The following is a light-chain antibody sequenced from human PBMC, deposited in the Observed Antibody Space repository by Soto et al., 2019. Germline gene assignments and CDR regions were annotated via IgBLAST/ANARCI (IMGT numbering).Light chain of an antibody. CDR3: QQYNSYPLT. J-gene: IGKJ4*01. V-gene: IGKV1D-16*01. CDR2: AAS. CDR1: QDIKTW. Sequence: DVQMTQSPSSLSASVGDRVTITCRASQDIKTWLVWYQQKPEQAPKSLIYAASGLQAGVPSRFSGSGSGTDFTLTISSLRPEDSAIYYCQQYNSYPLTFGGGTKLEIK.